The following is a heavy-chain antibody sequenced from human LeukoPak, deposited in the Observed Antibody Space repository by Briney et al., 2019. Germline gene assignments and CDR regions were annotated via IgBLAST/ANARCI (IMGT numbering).Heavy chain of an antibody. CDR1: GFTFSSYA. J-gene: IGHJ4*02. CDR2: ISGSGGST. CDR3: ASDLKRPHYDFWSGYIWGFGFDY. D-gene: IGHD3-3*01. Sequence: GGSLRLSCAASGFTFSSYAMSWVRQAPGNGLEWVSAISGSGGSTYYADSVKGRFTISRDNSKNTLYLQMNSLRAEDTAVYYCASDLKRPHYDFWSGYIWGFGFDYWGQGTLVTVSS. V-gene: IGHV3-23*01.